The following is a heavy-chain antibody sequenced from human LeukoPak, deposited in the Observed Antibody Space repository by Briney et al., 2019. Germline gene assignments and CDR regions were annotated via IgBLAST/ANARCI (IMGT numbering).Heavy chain of an antibody. J-gene: IGHJ4*02. CDR3: AREHPLLRYFDY. Sequence: GGSLRLSCAASGFTVSSNYMSWVRQAPGKGLEWVSVIYSGGSTYYADSVKGRFTISRDNSKNTLYLQMNGLRAEDTAVYYCAREHPLLRYFDYWGQGTLVTVSS. V-gene: IGHV3-53*01. CDR2: IYSGGST. D-gene: IGHD2-21*02. CDR1: GFTVSSNY.